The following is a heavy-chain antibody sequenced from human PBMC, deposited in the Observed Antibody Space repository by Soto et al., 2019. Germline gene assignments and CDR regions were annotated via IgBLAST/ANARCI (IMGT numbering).Heavy chain of an antibody. Sequence: EVQLVESGGGLVKPGGSLRLSCAASGFTFSNAWMSWVRQAPGKGLELVGRIKSKTDGGTTDYAAPVKGRFTISRDDSKNTLYLQMNSLQTEDTAVYYCTTDSLVLRFLEWAFDPWGQGTLVTVSS. V-gene: IGHV3-15*01. CDR3: TTDSLVLRFLEWAFDP. D-gene: IGHD3-3*01. CDR1: GFTFSNAW. CDR2: IKSKTDGGTT. J-gene: IGHJ5*02.